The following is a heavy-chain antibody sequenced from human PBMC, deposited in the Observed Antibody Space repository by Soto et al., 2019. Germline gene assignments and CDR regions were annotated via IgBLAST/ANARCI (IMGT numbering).Heavy chain of an antibody. J-gene: IGHJ5*02. D-gene: IGHD3-10*01. V-gene: IGHV1-46*01. Sequence: GXSVKVSCKASGYTFTRDQIHWVRQAPVQGLEWMGMIYPSGGKTNYAQKFQGRVTMTMDTSTSTVYMALSSLRSEDTAIIFCGRVMRSLLSITALDTWGQGTLVTVSS. CDR2: IYPSGGKT. CDR1: GYTFTRDQ. CDR3: GRVMRSLLSITALDT.